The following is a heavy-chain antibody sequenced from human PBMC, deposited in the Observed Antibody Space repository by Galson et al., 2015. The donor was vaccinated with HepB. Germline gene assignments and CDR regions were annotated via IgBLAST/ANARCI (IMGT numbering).Heavy chain of an antibody. Sequence: SETLSLTCTVSGGSISSSSYYWGWIRQPPGKGLEWIGSIYYSGSTYYNPSLKSRVTISVDTSKNHFSLKLSSGTAADTAVYYCARQWAGVGHLDYWGQGTLVTVSS. CDR2: IYYSGST. V-gene: IGHV4-39*01. D-gene: IGHD1-14*01. CDR3: ARQWAGVGHLDY. J-gene: IGHJ4*02. CDR1: GGSISSSSYY.